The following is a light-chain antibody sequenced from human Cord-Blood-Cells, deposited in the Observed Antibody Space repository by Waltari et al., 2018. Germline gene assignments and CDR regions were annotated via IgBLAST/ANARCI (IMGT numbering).Light chain of an antibody. CDR3: NSRDSSGTVV. J-gene: IGLJ2*01. Sequence: SSELTQDPAVSVALGQTVRITCQGDSLRSYYASWYQQKPGQAPVLVIDGKNNRPSEIPDRFSGSSSGNTASLTITGAQAEDEADYYCNSRDSSGTVVFGGGTKLTVL. V-gene: IGLV3-19*01. CDR1: SLRSYY. CDR2: GKN.